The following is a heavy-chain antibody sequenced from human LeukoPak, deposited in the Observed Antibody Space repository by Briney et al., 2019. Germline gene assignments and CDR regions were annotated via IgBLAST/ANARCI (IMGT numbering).Heavy chain of an antibody. CDR1: GFAVSDMY. V-gene: IGHV3-53*01. J-gene: IGHJ3*02. Sequence: QAGGSLRLSCAASGFAVSDMYISWVRQAPGKGLEWVSVIYSGGSTYYADSVKGRFTISRDNSKNTLHLQMNSLRAEDTAVYYCAREVYYDNSGPDGFDIWGQGTMVIVSS. CDR2: IYSGGST. CDR3: AREVYYDNSGPDGFDI. D-gene: IGHD3-22*01.